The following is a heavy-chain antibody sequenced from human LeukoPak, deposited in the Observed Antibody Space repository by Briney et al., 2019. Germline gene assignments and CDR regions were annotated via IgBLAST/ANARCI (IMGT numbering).Heavy chain of an antibody. J-gene: IGHJ4*02. CDR3: ARVGYGDYHFDY. CDR2: IKQDGSEK. V-gene: IGHV3-7*01. CDR1: GFTLSIYW. Sequence: GGSLRLSCAASGFTLSIYWMSWVRQAPGKGLEWVANIKQDGSEKYYVDSVKGRFTISRDNAKNTLYLQMNSLRAEDTAVYYCARVGYGDYHFDYWGQGTLVTVSS. D-gene: IGHD4-17*01.